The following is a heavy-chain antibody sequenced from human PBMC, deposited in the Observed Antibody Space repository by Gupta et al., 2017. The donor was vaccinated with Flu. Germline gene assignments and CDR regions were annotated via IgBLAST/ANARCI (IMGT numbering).Heavy chain of an antibody. CDR3: ARHFSDRDAFEI. Sequence: EAQLVESGDGLVKTGGSLRLSCAASGFNFKHYYITWVRLAPGKGLVGVSSLSSISSYIYCRDSVRGRFTISRDNAKNSLYLQMNNLRAEDTAVYNGARHFSDRDAFEIWGQGTMVTVSS. J-gene: IGHJ3*02. D-gene: IGHD3-22*01. CDR1: GFNFKHYY. V-gene: IGHV3-21*02. CDR2: LSSISSYI.